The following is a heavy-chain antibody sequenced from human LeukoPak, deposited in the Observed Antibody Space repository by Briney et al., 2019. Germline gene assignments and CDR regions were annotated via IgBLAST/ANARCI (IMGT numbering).Heavy chain of an antibody. D-gene: IGHD5-18*01. CDR3: ARGPTEGGGYSYGLPYYYYGMDV. J-gene: IGHJ6*02. V-gene: IGHV1-2*04. CDR2: INPNSGGT. CDR1: GYTFTGYY. Sequence: AASVKVSCKASGYTFTGYYMHWVRQAPGQGLEWMGWINPNSGGTNYAQKFQGWVTMTRDTSISTAYMELSRLRSDDTAVYYCARGPTEGGGYSYGLPYYYYGMDVWGQGTTVTVSS.